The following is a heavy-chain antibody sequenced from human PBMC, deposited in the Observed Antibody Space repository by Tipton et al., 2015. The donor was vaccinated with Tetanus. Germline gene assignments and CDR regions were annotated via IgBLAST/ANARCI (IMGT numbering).Heavy chain of an antibody. V-gene: IGHV4-34*01. CDR3: ARGPFAYDR. Sequence: TLPLTCAVDGGSLNNYYWAWFRQPPGKGLEWIGEIDHSGNTRYNPSLKSRLTVSVDTSKDQFSLKLSSVVAADTAVYYCARGPFAYDRWGQGALVTVSS. CDR2: IDHSGNT. J-gene: IGHJ5*02. CDR1: GGSLNNYY.